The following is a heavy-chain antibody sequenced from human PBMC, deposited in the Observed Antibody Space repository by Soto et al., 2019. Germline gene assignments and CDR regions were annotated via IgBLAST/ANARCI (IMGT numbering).Heavy chain of an antibody. D-gene: IGHD6-6*01. CDR1: GDSVSSNSAA. Sequence: SQTLSLTCAISGDSVSSNSAAWNWIRQSPSRGLEWLGRTYYRSKWYNDYAVSVKSRITINPDTSKNQFSLQLNSVTPEDTAVYYCARDRLEYSSSPSLRAPHYYYYGMDVWGQGTTVTVSS. CDR2: TYYRSKWYN. J-gene: IGHJ6*02. CDR3: ARDRLEYSSSPSLRAPHYYYYGMDV. V-gene: IGHV6-1*01.